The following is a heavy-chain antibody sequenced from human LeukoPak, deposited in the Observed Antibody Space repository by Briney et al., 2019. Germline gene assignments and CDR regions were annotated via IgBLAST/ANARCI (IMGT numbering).Heavy chain of an antibody. Sequence: KPSETLSLTCTVSGGSVSSGGYYWSWIRQPPGKGLESIGYIYYSGSTTYNPSLNSRVTISVDTSKNKFSLKLSSVTAADTAVYYCARVPISTSARGYFDYWGQGTLVAVSS. D-gene: IGHD3-10*01. CDR2: IYYSGST. J-gene: IGHJ4*02. V-gene: IGHV4-61*08. CDR1: GGSVSSGGYY. CDR3: ARVPISTSARGYFDY.